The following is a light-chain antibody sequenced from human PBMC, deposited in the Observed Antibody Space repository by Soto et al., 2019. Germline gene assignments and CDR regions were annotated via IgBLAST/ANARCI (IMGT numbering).Light chain of an antibody. CDR1: SSEVGGYNF. CDR3: SSYSGTNNYV. J-gene: IGLJ1*01. Sequence: QSALTQPPSAAGSPGQSVTISCTGTSSEVGGYNFVSWYQQHPGKAPKLIIYEVTKRPSGVPDRFSGSKSGNTASLTVSVLQAEDEADYYCSSYSGTNNYVFGTGTKVTVL. CDR2: EVT. V-gene: IGLV2-8*01.